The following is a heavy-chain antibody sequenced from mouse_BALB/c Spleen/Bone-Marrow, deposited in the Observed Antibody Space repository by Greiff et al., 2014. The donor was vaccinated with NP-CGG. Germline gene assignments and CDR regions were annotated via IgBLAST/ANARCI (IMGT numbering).Heavy chain of an antibody. J-gene: IGHJ1*01. CDR2: IDPANGNT. D-gene: IGHD1-3*01. Sequence: EVQLQQSGAELVKPGASVKLSCSASGFNIKDTYMHWAKQRPEQGLEWIGRIDPANGNTKYDPKFQDKATITADTSSNTVDLQLSSLTFEDTAVYYCARQEFAIYWYFDVWGAGTTVTVSS. CDR1: GFNIKDTY. V-gene: IGHV14-3*02. CDR3: ARQEFAIYWYFDV.